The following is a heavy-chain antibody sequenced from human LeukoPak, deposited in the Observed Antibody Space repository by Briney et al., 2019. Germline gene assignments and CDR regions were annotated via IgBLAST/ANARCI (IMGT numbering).Heavy chain of an antibody. Sequence: PGGSLRLSCAASGFTFSDYYMSWVRQAPGKGLEWVSYISSSGSTIYYADSVKGRFTISRDNAKNSLYLQMNSLRAEDTAVYYCARVPDSGYPYYFDYRGQGTLVTVSS. D-gene: IGHD5-12*01. CDR3: ARVPDSGYPYYFDY. J-gene: IGHJ4*02. V-gene: IGHV3-11*01. CDR1: GFTFSDYY. CDR2: ISSSGSTI.